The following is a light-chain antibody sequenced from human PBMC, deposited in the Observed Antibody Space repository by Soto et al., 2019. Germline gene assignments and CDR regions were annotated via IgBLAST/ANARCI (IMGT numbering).Light chain of an antibody. V-gene: IGLV2-11*01. CDR2: DVS. Sequence: QSALTQPRSVSGSPGQSVTISCTGTSSDVGGYNYVYWYQQHPGKAPKLMIYDVSKRPSGLPDRFSGSKSGNTASLTISGLQAEDETDYYSCSYAGSYVYVFGTGTKLTVL. CDR1: SSDVGGYNY. J-gene: IGLJ1*01. CDR3: CSYAGSYVYV.